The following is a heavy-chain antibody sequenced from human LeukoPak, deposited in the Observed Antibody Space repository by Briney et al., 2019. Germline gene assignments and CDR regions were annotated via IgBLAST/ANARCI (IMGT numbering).Heavy chain of an antibody. CDR1: GCSISSYF. V-gene: IGHV4-59*01. CDR3: ARDTYYYDSSGYYDYGMDV. J-gene: IGHJ6*02. D-gene: IGHD3-22*01. CDR2: IYYSGST. Sequence: PSETLSLTCPVSGCSISSYFWSWLRQPPGKGLEWVGYIYYSGSTNYNPSLKSRVTISVDTSKNQFSLKLSSVTAADTAVYYCARDTYYYDSSGYYDYGMDVWGQGTTVTVSS.